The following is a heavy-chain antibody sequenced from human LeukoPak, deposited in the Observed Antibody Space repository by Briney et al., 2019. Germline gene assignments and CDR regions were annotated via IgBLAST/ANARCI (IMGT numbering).Heavy chain of an antibody. CDR2: IYSGGST. CDR1: GFTFDDYG. CDR3: ARDHPGRSD. V-gene: IGHV3-53*01. Sequence: GGSLRLSCAASGFTFDDYGMSWVRQAPGKGLEWVSVIYSGGSTYYADSVKGRFTISRDNSKNTLYLQMNSLRAEDTAVYYCARDHPGRSDWGQGTLVTVSS. J-gene: IGHJ4*02.